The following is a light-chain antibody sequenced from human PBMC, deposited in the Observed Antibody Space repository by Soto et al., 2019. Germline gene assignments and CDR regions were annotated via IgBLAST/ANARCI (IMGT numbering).Light chain of an antibody. CDR1: QSLLHSNGYNF. Sequence: DMVMTQSPLSLPVTPGEPASISCRSSQSLLHSNGYNFLDGYLQKPGQSPQLLIYLGSSRSSGVPDRFSGSGSGSDFTLKIDRVEAEDVVTAYCVQGLQTRPTFGKWTRLEI. J-gene: IGKJ5*01. CDR3: VQGLQTRPT. CDR2: LGS. V-gene: IGKV2-28*01.